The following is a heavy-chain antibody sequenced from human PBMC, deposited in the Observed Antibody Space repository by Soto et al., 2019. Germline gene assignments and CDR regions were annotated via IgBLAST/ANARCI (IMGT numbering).Heavy chain of an antibody. CDR2: INAGNGNT. V-gene: IGHV1-3*01. D-gene: IGHD4-17*01. J-gene: IGHJ6*03. Sequence: GASVMLSCKASGNSFASSAMHCGRQAPGQRLEWMGWINAGNGNTKYSQKFQGRVTITRDTSASTAYMELSSLRSEDTAVYYCASLGDYCFYYYDYKAVPGRGT. CDR3: ASLGDYCFYYYDYKAV. CDR1: GNSFASSA.